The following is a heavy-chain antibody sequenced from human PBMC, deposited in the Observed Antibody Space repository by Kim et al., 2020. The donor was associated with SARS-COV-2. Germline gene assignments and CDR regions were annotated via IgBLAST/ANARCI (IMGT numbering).Heavy chain of an antibody. D-gene: IGHD1-26*01. V-gene: IGHV5-51*01. J-gene: IGHJ4*02. CDR3: ARAPSGTFSPYYFDY. CDR2: IYPGDSDT. CDR1: EYTLNNYW. Sequence: GESLKISCKASEYTLNNYWIGWVRQMPVKGLQWLGIIYPGDSDTKYNPSVQGQATISADWSLTTAYLQWSSLKASDTAIYYCARAPSGTFSPYYFDYWGQGTLVTVSS.